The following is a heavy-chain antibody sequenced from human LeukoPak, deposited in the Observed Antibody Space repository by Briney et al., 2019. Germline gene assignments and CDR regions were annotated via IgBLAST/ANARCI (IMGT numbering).Heavy chain of an antibody. D-gene: IGHD2-2*02. V-gene: IGHV1-8*01. CDR3: ARNGGVEYCSSTSCYTGGWFDP. CDR2: MNPNSGNT. J-gene: IGHJ5*02. Sequence: ASVKVSCKASGYTFTSYDINWVRQATGQGLEWMGWMNPNSGNTGYAQKFQGRVTMTRNTSISAAYMELSSLRSEDTAVHYCARNGGVEYCSSTSCYTGGWFDPWGQGTLVTVSS. CDR1: GYTFTSYD.